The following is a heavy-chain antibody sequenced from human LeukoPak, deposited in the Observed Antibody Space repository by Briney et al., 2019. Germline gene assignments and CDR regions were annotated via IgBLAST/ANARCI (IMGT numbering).Heavy chain of an antibody. CDR2: IYYSGST. Sequence: SETLSLTCTVSGGSISSYYWSWIRQPPGKGLEWIGYIYYSGSTNYNPSLKSRVTISVETSKNQFSLKLSSVTAADTAVYYCARRDCTNGVCYWYFDLWGRGTLVTVSS. CDR1: GGSISSYY. D-gene: IGHD2-8*01. CDR3: ARRDCTNGVCYWYFDL. V-gene: IGHV4-59*01. J-gene: IGHJ2*01.